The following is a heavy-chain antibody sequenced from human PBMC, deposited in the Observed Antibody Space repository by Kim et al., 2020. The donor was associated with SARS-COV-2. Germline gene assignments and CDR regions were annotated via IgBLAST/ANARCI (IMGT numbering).Heavy chain of an antibody. J-gene: IGHJ4*02. CDR1: GYTFTSYG. V-gene: IGHV1-18*01. CDR2: ISAYNGNT. D-gene: IGHD3-10*01. CDR3: ARMAPGTVRGVITAPNDY. Sequence: ASVKVSCKASGYTFTSYGISWVRQAPGQGLEWMGWISAYNGNTNYAQKLQGRVTMTTDTSTSTAYMELRSLRSDDTAVYYCARMAPGTVRGVITAPNDYWGQGTLVTVSS.